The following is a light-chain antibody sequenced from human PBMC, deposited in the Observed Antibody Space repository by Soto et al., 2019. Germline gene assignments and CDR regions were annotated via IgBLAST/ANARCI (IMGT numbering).Light chain of an antibody. Sequence: EIVLTQSPGTLSLSPGERATLSCRASQSVSSNYLAWYQQKRCQAPRLLIYATSSRATGSPTRFSGSGCGTDSTPTISTLEPVDLAVYYSQEYDTSPPTFGQGTKVEI. CDR2: ATS. CDR1: QSVSSNY. CDR3: QEYDTSPPT. V-gene: IGKV3-20*01. J-gene: IGKJ1*01.